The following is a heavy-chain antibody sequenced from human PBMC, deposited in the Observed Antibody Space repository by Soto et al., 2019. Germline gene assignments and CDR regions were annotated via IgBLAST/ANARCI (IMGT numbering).Heavy chain of an antibody. CDR3: VRDRYYGSGSLFEN. D-gene: IGHD3-10*01. J-gene: IGHJ4*02. CDR1: GFVFSDHD. V-gene: IGHV3-13*01. Sequence: LRLSFAASGFVFSDHDMHWVRQVPGKGLEWVSEIGVAGDTYYPDSVKGRFTISRENARKTLYLQMTSLRVGDTATYYCVRDRYYGSGSLFENWGQGTPVTVSS. CDR2: IGVAGDT.